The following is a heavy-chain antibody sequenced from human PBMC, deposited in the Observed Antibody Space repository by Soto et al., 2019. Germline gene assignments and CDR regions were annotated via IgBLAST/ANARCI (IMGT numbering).Heavy chain of an antibody. J-gene: IGHJ5*02. Sequence: QVQLVQSGAEVKKPGASVKVSCKGSGYTFTNYGISWVRQAPGQGLEWMGWISAYNGNTKYAQNLQGRDTMTTDTSTTTAYMELRSLTSDDTAVYFCARDGGYCSGGSCYTFDPWGQGTLVTVSS. CDR1: GYTFTNYG. CDR2: ISAYNGNT. CDR3: ARDGGYCSGGSCYTFDP. D-gene: IGHD2-15*01. V-gene: IGHV1-18*04.